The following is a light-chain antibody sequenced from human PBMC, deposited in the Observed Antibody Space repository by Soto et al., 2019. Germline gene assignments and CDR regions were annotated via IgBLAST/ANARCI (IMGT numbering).Light chain of an antibody. V-gene: IGKV3-15*01. CDR1: QSVSSN. Sequence: EIVIKQPPATLSVSPGERATLSCMASQSVSSNLAWYQQKPGQAPRLLIYGASTRATGIPATFSGSGSGTEFTLTGGSFQSEDFAVYYCQQYYKWPAKITYGGGTKVDI. CDR2: GAS. J-gene: IGKJ4*01. CDR3: QQYYKWPAKIT.